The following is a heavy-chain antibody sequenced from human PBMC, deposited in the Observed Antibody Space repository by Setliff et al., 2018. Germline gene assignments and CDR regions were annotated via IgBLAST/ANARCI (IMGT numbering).Heavy chain of an antibody. Sequence: ASVKVSCKASGYTFTSYAMNWVRQAPGQGLEWMGWINTNTGNPMYAQGFTGRFVFSLDTSVSTAYLQISSLKAEDTAVYYCARDSRARITIFGVVTNWFDPWGQGTLVTVSS. CDR3: ARDSRARITIFGVVTNWFDP. D-gene: IGHD3-3*01. CDR1: GYTFTSYA. V-gene: IGHV7-4-1*02. CDR2: INTNTGNP. J-gene: IGHJ5*02.